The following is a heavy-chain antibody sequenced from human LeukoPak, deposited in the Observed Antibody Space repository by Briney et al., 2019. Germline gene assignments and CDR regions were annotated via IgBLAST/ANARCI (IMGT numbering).Heavy chain of an antibody. CDR2: IYYGGST. J-gene: IGHJ5*02. CDR3: ARDTIFGVVPSCGKFDP. Sequence: PSETLSLTCTVSGGSISSSSYYWGWIRQPPGKGLEWIGSIYYGGSTYYNPSLKSRVTISVDTSKNQFSLKLSSVTAADTAVYYCARDTIFGVVPSCGKFDPWGQGTLVTVSS. CDR1: GGSISSSSYY. D-gene: IGHD3-3*01. V-gene: IGHV4-39*07.